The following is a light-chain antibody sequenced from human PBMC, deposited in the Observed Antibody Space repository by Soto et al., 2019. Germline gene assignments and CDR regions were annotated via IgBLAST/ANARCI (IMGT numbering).Light chain of an antibody. CDR2: DKS. Sequence: EIVLTQSPATLSLSPGERATLSCRASQSVNSYLAWYQQKPGQAPRLLIYDKSNRATGIPARFSGSGSGTDFTLTISSLAPEDFAVYYCQQRSNWLLTFGGGTKVEIK. CDR1: QSVNSY. CDR3: QQRSNWLLT. V-gene: IGKV3-11*01. J-gene: IGKJ4*02.